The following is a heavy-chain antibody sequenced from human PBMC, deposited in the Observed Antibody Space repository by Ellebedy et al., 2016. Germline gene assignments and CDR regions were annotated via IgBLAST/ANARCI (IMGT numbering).Heavy chain of an antibody. CDR2: ITWNGGYT. Sequence: GGSLRLSCAASGFRFDDYTMHWLRQAPGKGLEWVSLITWNGGYTYYADSVKGRFTISRDNSNTSLYLHMDSLRAEDTALYYCAKEKERILDYWGRGTLVTVSS. V-gene: IGHV3-43*01. J-gene: IGHJ4*02. D-gene: IGHD1-1*01. CDR1: GFRFDDYT. CDR3: AKEKERILDY.